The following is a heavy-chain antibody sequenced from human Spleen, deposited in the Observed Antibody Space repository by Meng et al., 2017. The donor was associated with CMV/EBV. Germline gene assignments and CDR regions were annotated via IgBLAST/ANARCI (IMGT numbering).Heavy chain of an antibody. V-gene: IGHV3-9*01. Sequence: SLKISCAASGFTFDDYAMHWVRQAPGKGLEWVSGISWNSGSIGYADSVKGRFTISRDYAKNSLYLQMNSLRAEDTAVYYCARNWGYNDGTSYYWGMFDYWGQGTLVTVSS. CDR1: GFTFDDYA. CDR3: ARNWGYNDGTSYYWGMFDY. D-gene: IGHD3-22*01. CDR2: ISWNSGSI. J-gene: IGHJ4*02.